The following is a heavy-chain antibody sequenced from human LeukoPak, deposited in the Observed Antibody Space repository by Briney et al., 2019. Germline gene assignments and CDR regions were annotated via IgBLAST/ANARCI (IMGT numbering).Heavy chain of an antibody. V-gene: IGHV4-59*01. CDR3: ARGFCSPDY. J-gene: IGHJ4*02. Sequence: SETLSLICTVSGVSISSYYWIWLRQPPGKGLEWIGHIYYSGSTTYNPSLKSRVTISVDTSKNQFCLNLSSVTAADTAVYYCARGFCSPDYCGRGTLVTVSS. CDR1: GVSISSYY. D-gene: IGHD3-3*01. CDR2: IYYSGST.